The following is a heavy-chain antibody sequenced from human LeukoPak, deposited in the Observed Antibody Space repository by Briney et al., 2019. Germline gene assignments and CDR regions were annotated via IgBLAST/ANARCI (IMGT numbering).Heavy chain of an antibody. CDR2: INHSGST. Sequence: PSETLSLTCAVYGGSFSGYYWSWIRQPPGKGLEWIGEINHSGSTNYNPSLKSRVTISVDTSKNQFSLNLSSVTAADTAVYYCARSSKSSGRPTAGNFASWGEEPWSPSPQ. J-gene: IGHJ4*01. CDR3: ARSSKSSGRPTAGNFAS. CDR1: GGSFSGYY. V-gene: IGHV4-34*01. D-gene: IGHD6-19*01.